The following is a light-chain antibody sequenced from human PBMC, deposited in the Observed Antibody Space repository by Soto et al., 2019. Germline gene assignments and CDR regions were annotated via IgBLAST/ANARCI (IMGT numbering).Light chain of an antibody. CDR2: EVS. CDR1: SSDVGGYNY. V-gene: IGLV2-14*01. Sequence: QSALTQPASVSGSPGQSITISCTGTSSDVGGYNYVSWYQQHPGKAPKLMIYEVSNRPSGVSNRFSGSKSGNTASLTNSGLQDEDEADYYCSSYTNSAYVFGTGTKVTVL. CDR3: SSYTNSAYV. J-gene: IGLJ1*01.